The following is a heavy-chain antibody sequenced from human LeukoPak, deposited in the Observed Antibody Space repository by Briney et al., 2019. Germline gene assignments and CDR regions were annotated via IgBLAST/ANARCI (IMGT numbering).Heavy chain of an antibody. D-gene: IGHD1-26*01. CDR3: ARHHSGSYYYGMDV. CDR2: IYYSGST. Sequence: SETLSLTCTVSGGSISSSSYYWGWIRQPPGKGLEWIGSIYYSGSTYYYPSLKSRVTISVDTSKNQFSLKLSSVTAADTAVYYCARHHSGSYYYGMDVWGQGTTVTVSS. V-gene: IGHV4-39*01. J-gene: IGHJ6*02. CDR1: GGSISSSSYY.